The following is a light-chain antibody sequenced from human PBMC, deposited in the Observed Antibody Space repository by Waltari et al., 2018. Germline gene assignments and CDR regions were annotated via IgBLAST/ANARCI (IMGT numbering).Light chain of an antibody. CDR2: DVT. Sequence: QSALTQPASVSGSPEQSTTIPCTGTTSSLGSYNYPTWYQQHPGKAPKLMIYDVTNRPSGVSNRFSGSKSGNTASLTISGLQAEDEADYYCSSYTSINTLVVFGGGTKLTVL. V-gene: IGLV2-14*03. CDR3: SSYTSINTLVV. J-gene: IGLJ2*01. CDR1: TSSLGSYNY.